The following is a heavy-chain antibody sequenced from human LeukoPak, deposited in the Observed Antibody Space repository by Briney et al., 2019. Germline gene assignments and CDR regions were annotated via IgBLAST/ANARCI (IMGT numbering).Heavy chain of an antibody. D-gene: IGHD5-18*01. CDR1: GGSISTFY. CDR3: ARDKAHSYGRYFDP. J-gene: IGHJ5*02. V-gene: IGHV4-59*01. CDR2: ISNGNT. Sequence: SETLSLTCSVAGGSISTFYWNWIRQTPGKGLEWIGHISNGNTEYNPSLKSRVTISVDTSKNQISLKLTSVTAADTAVYYCARDKAHSYGRYFDPWGQGALVTVSS.